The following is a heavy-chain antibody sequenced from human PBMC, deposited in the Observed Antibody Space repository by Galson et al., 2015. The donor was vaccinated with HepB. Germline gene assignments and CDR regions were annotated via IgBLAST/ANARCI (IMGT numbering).Heavy chain of an antibody. CDR3: ARAKSYYDSSGYFFDN. Sequence: SLRLSCATSGFTVSSSYMSWVRQAPGKGLEWVSIIYSGGNTYYADSVKGRFTISRDNSENTLYLQMNSLRADDTAAYYCARAKSYYDSSGYFFDNWGQGTLVTVSS. CDR1: GFTVSSSY. CDR2: IYSGGNT. J-gene: IGHJ4*02. D-gene: IGHD3-22*01. V-gene: IGHV3-53*01.